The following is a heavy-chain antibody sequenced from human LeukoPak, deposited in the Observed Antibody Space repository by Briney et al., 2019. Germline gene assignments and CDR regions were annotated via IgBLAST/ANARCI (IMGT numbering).Heavy chain of an antibody. Sequence: ASVKVSCKASGYTFTGYYVHWGRQAPGQGLEWMGWINPNSGGTNYAQKLQSRVTMTRDTSISTAYMELSRLISDDTAVYYCAKGADYGLKSDYWGQGTLVTVSS. CDR3: AKGADYGLKSDY. V-gene: IGHV1-2*02. J-gene: IGHJ4*02. D-gene: IGHD4-17*01. CDR1: GYTFTGYY. CDR2: INPNSGGT.